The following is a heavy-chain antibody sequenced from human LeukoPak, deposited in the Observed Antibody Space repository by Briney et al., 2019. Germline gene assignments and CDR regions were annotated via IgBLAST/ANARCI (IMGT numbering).Heavy chain of an antibody. Sequence: SETLSLTCTVSGDWIRQPPGKGLEWIGYIYYSGSTNYNPSLKSRVTISVDTSKNQFSLKLSSVTAADTAVYYCARFGYYDFWSGYYPDYWGQGTLVTVSS. CDR2: IYYSGST. D-gene: IGHD3-3*01. J-gene: IGHJ4*02. CDR3: ARFGYYDFWSGYYPDY. CDR1: GD. V-gene: IGHV4-59*01.